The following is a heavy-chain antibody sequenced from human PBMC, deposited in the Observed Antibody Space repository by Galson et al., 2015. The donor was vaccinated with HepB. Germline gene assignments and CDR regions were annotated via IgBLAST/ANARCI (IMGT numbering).Heavy chain of an antibody. CDR2: IYYSGST. CDR1: GGSISSYY. D-gene: IGHD2-15*01. CDR3: ARGDRSGGSCYGWDY. V-gene: IGHV4-59*01. J-gene: IGHJ4*02. Sequence: ETLSLTCTVSGGSISSYYWSWIRQPPGKGLEWIGYIYYSGSTNYNPSLKSRVTISVDTSKNQFSLKLSSVTAADTAVYYCARGDRSGGSCYGWDYWGQGTLVTVSS.